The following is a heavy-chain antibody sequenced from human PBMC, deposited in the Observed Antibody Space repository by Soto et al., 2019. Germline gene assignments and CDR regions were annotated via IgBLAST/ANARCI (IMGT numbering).Heavy chain of an antibody. CDR3: AKAKDSSSWLSSFDY. J-gene: IGHJ4*02. V-gene: IGHV3-9*01. CDR2: ISWNSGSI. D-gene: IGHD6-13*01. Sequence: GGSLRLSCAACEFTFDDYAMHWDRQDPGKGLEWVSGISWNSGSIGYADSVKGRFTISRDNAKNSLYLQMNSLRAEDTALYYCAKAKDSSSWLSSFDYWGQGTLVTVSS. CDR1: EFTFDDYA.